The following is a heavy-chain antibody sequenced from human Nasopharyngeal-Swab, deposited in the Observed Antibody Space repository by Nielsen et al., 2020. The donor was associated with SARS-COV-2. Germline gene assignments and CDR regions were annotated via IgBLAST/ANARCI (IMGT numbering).Heavy chain of an antibody. D-gene: IGHD1/OR15-1a*01. V-gene: IGHV3-48*04. Sequence: VRQAPGKGLEWVSYISSSSSTIYYADSVKGRLTISRDNAKNSLYLQMNSLRAEDTAVYYCARGGRWWATTSRANNWFDPWGQGTLVTVSS. J-gene: IGHJ5*02. CDR2: ISSSSSTI. CDR3: ARGGRWWATTSRANNWFDP.